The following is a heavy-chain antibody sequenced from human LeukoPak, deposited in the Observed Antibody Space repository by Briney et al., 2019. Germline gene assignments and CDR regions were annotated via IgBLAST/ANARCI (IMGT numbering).Heavy chain of an antibody. Sequence: AGGSLRLSCAASGFTFSSYNMNWVRQAPGKGLEWVSYITSGGSTIYYADSVKGRFTISRDNSKNTLYLQMNSLRAEDTAVYYCARAGPIDYWGQGTLLTVSS. J-gene: IGHJ4*02. V-gene: IGHV3-48*01. D-gene: IGHD2-8*02. CDR1: GFTFSSYN. CDR2: ITSGGSTI. CDR3: ARAGPIDY.